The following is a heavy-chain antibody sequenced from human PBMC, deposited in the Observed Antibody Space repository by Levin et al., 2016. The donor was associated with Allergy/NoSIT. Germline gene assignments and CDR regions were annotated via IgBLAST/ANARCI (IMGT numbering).Heavy chain of an antibody. CDR2: ISSSSSYI. CDR3: ARDLMEVGLLTLPLRSDP. J-gene: IGHJ5*02. V-gene: IGHV3-21*01. Sequence: WIRQPPGKGLEWVSSISSSSSYIYYADSVKGRFTISRDNAKNSLYLQMNSLRAEDTAVYYCARDLMEVGLLTLPLRSDPWGQGTLVTVSS. D-gene: IGHD5-18*01.